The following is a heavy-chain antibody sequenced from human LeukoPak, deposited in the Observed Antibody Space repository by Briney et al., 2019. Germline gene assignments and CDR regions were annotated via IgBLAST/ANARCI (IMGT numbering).Heavy chain of an antibody. CDR1: CGSISSSSYY. Sequence: PSETLSLTCTVSCGSISSSSYYWGWIRQPPGKGLKWIGSIYYSGSTYYNPSLKSRVTISVDTSKNQFSLKLSSVTAADTAVYYCASLFVVVPAAIPLDAFDIWGQGTMVTVSS. D-gene: IGHD2-2*01. V-gene: IGHV4-39*01. CDR3: ASLFVVVPAAIPLDAFDI. CDR2: IYYSGST. J-gene: IGHJ3*02.